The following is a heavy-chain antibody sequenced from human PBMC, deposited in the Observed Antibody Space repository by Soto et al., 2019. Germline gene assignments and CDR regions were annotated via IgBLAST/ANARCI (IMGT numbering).Heavy chain of an antibody. CDR2: IKQDGSEK. Sequence: GGSLRLSCAASGFTFSSYWMSWVRQAPGKGLEWVANIKQDGSEKYYVDSVKGRFTISRDNAKNSLYLQMNSLRAEVTAVYYCARDVWEYSSSWYYFDYWGQGTLVTVSS. CDR1: GFTFSSYW. J-gene: IGHJ4*02. V-gene: IGHV3-7*01. CDR3: ARDVWEYSSSWYYFDY. D-gene: IGHD6-13*01.